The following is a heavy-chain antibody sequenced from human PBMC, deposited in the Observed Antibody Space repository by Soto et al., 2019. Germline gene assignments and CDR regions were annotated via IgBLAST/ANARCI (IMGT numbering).Heavy chain of an antibody. V-gene: IGHV3-9*01. J-gene: IGHJ3*02. Sequence: EVQLVESGGGLVQPGRSLRLSCAASGFTFDDYAMHWVRQAPGKGLEWVSGISWNSGSIGYADSVKGRFTISRDNAKNSLYLQMNSLRAEDTALYCCAKEGAKKGGAFDIWGQGTMVTVSS. D-gene: IGHD3-16*01. CDR2: ISWNSGSI. CDR3: AKEGAKKGGAFDI. CDR1: GFTFDDYA.